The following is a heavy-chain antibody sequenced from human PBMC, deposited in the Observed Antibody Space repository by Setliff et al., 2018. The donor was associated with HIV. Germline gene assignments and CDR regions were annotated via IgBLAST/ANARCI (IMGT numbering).Heavy chain of an antibody. CDR1: SGPISNGGFY. V-gene: IGHV4-31*03. D-gene: IGHD5-12*01. Sequence: SETLSLACTVSSGPISNGGFYWSWIRHHPGKGLEWIGYIYYSGGTYYSPSLKSRVSMSIDTFKNQFSLNLTSVTAADTAVYYCARGIYRPWGGYSAFATDAFETWGQGTLVTVSS. J-gene: IGHJ3*02. CDR2: IYYSGGT. CDR3: ARGIYRPWGGYSAFATDAFET.